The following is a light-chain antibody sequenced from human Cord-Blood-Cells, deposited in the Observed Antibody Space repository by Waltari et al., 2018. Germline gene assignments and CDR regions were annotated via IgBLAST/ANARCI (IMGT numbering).Light chain of an antibody. CDR1: QSVSSSY. CDR3: QQYGSSPYT. J-gene: IGKJ2*01. Sequence: TQSPFSLSASVGDRVTITCWASQSVSSSYLAWYQQKPGQSPRLLIYGASSRATGIPDRFSGSGSGTDFTLTISRLEPEDFAVYYCQQYGSSPYTFGRGPSWRSN. V-gene: IGKV3-20*01. CDR2: GAS.